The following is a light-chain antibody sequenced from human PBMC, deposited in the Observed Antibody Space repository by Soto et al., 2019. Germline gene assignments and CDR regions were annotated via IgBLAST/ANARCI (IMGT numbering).Light chain of an antibody. CDR3: QQANSFPWT. V-gene: IGKV1D-12*01. J-gene: IGKJ1*01. CDR1: QDISGW. CDR2: AAS. Sequence: DVQMTQSPSSVSASVGDRVTITCRAVQDISGWLAWFQQKPGKAPNLLIYAASSLQGGVPSRFSGSGSGTDFTLTITYLQPEDFATYYCQQANSFPWTFGQGTTVEL.